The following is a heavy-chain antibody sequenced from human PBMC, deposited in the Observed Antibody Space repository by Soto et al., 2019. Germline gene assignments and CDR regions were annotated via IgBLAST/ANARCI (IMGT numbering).Heavy chain of an antibody. CDR3: ARADFINGGLIEKGEY. CDR1: GYPFSNYG. D-gene: IGHD3-16*02. V-gene: IGHV1-18*01. Sequence: QVQLVQSGTEVKKPGASVKISCKTSGYPFSNYGISWVRQAPGEGLEWMGWISAPTCNSNYAQEFQGRLTLNADTLTSTAYMDLSSLRSDDTAVYYCARADFINGGLIEKGEYGGQGTLVTVSS. J-gene: IGHJ4*02. CDR2: ISAPTCNS.